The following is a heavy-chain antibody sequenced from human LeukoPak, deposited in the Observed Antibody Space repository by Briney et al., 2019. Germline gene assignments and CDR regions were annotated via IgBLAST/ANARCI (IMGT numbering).Heavy chain of an antibody. V-gene: IGHV3-7*03. J-gene: IGHJ4*02. CDR3: AKVLAVAGYEADY. CDR1: RFTFSTYW. Sequence: GGLSLSCAAFRFTFSTYWMTWVRQAPGKGLEWVANIKQDGSERYYVDSVKGRFTISRDNAKNLLYLQMNSLRAEDTAVYYCAKVLAVAGYEADYWGQGTLVTVSS. CDR2: IKQDGSER. D-gene: IGHD6-19*01.